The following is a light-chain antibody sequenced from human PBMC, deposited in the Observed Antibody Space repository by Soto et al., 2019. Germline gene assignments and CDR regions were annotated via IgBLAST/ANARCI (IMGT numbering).Light chain of an antibody. J-gene: IGLJ1*01. CDR1: SSDVGGYDY. CDR2: EVS. CDR3: SSYSISTAYL. V-gene: IGLV2-14*01. Sequence: QSALTQPASVSGSPGQSITSSCTGTSSDVGGYDYVSWYQLHPGKAPKLMVFEVSNRPSGVSYRFSGSKSGNTASLTISGLQAEDEADYFCSSYSISTAYLFXTGTKLTVL.